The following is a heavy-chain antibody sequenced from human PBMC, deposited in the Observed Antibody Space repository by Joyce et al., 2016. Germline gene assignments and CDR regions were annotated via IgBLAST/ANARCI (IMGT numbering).Heavy chain of an antibody. V-gene: IGHV1-69*01. D-gene: IGHD6-19*01. J-gene: IGHJ5*02. Sequence: VQLVQSGAAVKKPGSSVKVSCKATGGTCSSYAIIWLRQAPGQGLEWREGISPICATASYAQKFQGIVTRTADEATNIAYMALSSLRSEDTAVYDCAVADNMVENWFVPWGQATRVTVSS. CDR3: AVADNMVENWFVP. CDR1: GGTCSSYA. CDR2: ISPICATA.